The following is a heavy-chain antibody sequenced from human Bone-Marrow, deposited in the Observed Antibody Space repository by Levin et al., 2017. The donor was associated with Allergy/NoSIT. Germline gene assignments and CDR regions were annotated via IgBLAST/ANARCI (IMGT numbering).Heavy chain of an antibody. Sequence: PSETLSLTCTVSGGSISSYYWSWIRQPPGKGLEWIGYIYYSGSTNYNPSLKSRVTISVDTYKNQFSLKLSSVTAADTAGYYCAMGEYYFDYWGQGTLVNVSS. CDR3: AMGEYYFDY. D-gene: IGHD3-16*01. CDR2: IYYSGST. J-gene: IGHJ4*02. CDR1: GGSISSYY. V-gene: IGHV4-59*01.